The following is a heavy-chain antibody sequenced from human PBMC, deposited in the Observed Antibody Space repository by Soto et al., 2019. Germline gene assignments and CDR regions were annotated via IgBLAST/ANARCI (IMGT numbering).Heavy chain of an antibody. CDR3: AREGPPAIAWFDT. CDR2: GSA. D-gene: IGHD2-21*01. J-gene: IGHJ5*02. Sequence: QVQLVQSGAEVKNPGSSVKVSCKASGGTFSIYTISWVRQAPGQGLEWMGGSANSAQKFQGRLTVTADESTSTVYLELSSLTSEDTAVYYCAREGPPAIAWFDTWGQGTLVSVSS. V-gene: IGHV1-69*01. CDR1: GGTFSIYT.